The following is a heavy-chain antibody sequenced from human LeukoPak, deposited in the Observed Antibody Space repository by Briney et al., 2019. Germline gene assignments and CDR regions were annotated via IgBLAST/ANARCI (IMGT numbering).Heavy chain of an antibody. Sequence: LTGGSLRLSCAASGFTFDDYGMSWVRQAPGKGLEWVSGINWNGDSTGYADSVKGRFTISRDNAKNSLYLQMIRLRAEDTAFYYCARVYYYDDRGYHDWGQGTLVTVSS. D-gene: IGHD3-22*01. V-gene: IGHV3-20*04. CDR3: ARVYYYDDRGYHD. CDR1: GFTFDDYG. J-gene: IGHJ4*02. CDR2: INWNGDST.